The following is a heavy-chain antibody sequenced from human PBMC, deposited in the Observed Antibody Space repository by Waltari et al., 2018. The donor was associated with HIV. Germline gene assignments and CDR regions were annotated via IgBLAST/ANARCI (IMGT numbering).Heavy chain of an antibody. D-gene: IGHD6-13*01. CDR1: GFTLRDSS. CDR2: ISSSGSFI. J-gene: IGHJ5*02. V-gene: IGHV3-21*02. CDR3: ARDSRGTSWSLNWFDP. Sequence: EVQLVDSGGGLVKPGGSLRLSCAASGFTLRDSSMTWVRQSPGKGLEWVSSISSSGSFIYYADSVKGRFTISRDNAQNSMYLQMNNLRADDSAMYYCARDSRGTSWSLNWFDPWGQGTLVTVSS.